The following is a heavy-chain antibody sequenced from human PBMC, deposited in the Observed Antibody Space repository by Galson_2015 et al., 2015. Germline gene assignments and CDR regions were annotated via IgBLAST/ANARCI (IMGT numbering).Heavy chain of an antibody. J-gene: IGHJ6*02. CDR1: GFTFSSYG. Sequence: SLRLSCAASGFTFSSYGMHWVRQAPGKGLEWVAVISDDGSNKYFADSVKGRFTISRDNSKNTLYLQMNSLRAKDTAVYYCAKEYPPQYSSSSSFYYYGMDVWGQGTTVTVSS. V-gene: IGHV3-30*18. CDR3: AKEYPPQYSSSSSFYYYGMDV. D-gene: IGHD6-6*01. CDR2: ISDDGSNK.